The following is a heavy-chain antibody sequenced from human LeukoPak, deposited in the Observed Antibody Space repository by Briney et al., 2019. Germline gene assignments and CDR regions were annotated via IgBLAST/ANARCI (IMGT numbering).Heavy chain of an antibody. Sequence: GGSLRLSCAASGFTFRDYAMSWVRQAPGKGLKWVSAIGGNGGSTYYADSVKGRFTISRDNSKNTLHLQLNSLRDEDTAMYYCAMRPADCSSSSCPTINRYYYGMDVWGQGTTVIVSS. J-gene: IGHJ6*02. V-gene: IGHV3-23*01. CDR3: AMRPADCSSSSCPTINRYYYGMDV. D-gene: IGHD2-15*01. CDR1: GFTFRDYA. CDR2: IGGNGGST.